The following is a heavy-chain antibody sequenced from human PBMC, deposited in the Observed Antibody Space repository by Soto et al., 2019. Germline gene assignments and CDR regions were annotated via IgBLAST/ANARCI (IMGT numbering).Heavy chain of an antibody. CDR2: MYYTGVT. Sequence: SLTCSVSGGSVRSGNHFWNWIRQPPGRRLEWLGYMYYTGVTNYNPSLKSRVSMSVDTSKNQFSLKLTSLTAADTAVYYCARGGEPLGYYGLDVWGQGITVTVSS. J-gene: IGHJ6*02. CDR3: ARGGEPLGYYGLDV. V-gene: IGHV4-61*01. CDR1: GGSVRSGNHF. D-gene: IGHD3-10*01.